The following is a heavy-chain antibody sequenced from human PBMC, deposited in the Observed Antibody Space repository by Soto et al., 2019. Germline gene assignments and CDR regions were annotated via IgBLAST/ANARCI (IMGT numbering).Heavy chain of an antibody. CDR2: IQSGGTT. CDR1: GFTVSSKY. J-gene: IGHJ6*03. Sequence: GGSLRLSCAASGFTVSSKYMSWVRQAPGKGLEWVSLIQSGGTTYYADSVKGRFTISRDSSENTLHLQMDSLRAEDTAVYYCARDDVLCYMGSCYGVPIDVWGKGISVTV. CDR3: ARDDVLCYMGSCYGVPIDV. V-gene: IGHV3-66*01. D-gene: IGHD2-15*01.